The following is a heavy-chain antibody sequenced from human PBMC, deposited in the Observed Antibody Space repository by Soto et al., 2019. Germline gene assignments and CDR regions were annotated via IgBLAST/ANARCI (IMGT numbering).Heavy chain of an antibody. J-gene: IGHJ6*02. CDR2: MNPNSGNT. CDR1: GYTFTSYD. V-gene: IGHV1-8*01. D-gene: IGHD6-13*01. Sequence: QVQLVQSGAEVKKPGASVKVSCKASGYTFTSYDINWVRQATGQGLEWMGWMNPNSGNTGNAQKCQGRCTMPRNTSISTAYMELSSLRSEDTAVYYCARRGYSSSWYYYYYYGMDVWGQGTTVTVSS. CDR3: ARRGYSSSWYYYYYYGMDV.